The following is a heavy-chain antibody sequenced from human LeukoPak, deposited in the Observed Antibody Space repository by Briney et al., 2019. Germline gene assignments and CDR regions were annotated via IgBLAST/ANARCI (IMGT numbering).Heavy chain of an antibody. CDR2: IMPMFGKA. CDR1: GYPFTNYG. CDR3: AGGRTDIVVVPATLRNYYFDY. J-gene: IGHJ4*02. D-gene: IGHD2-2*01. V-gene: IGHV1-69*06. Sequence: SVKVSCKASGYPFTNYGISWVRQAPGQGLEWMGGIMPMFGKANYAQKFQGRVTTTADKATSTAYMELSSLRSEDTAVYYCAGGRTDIVVVPATLRNYYFDYWGQGTLVTVSS.